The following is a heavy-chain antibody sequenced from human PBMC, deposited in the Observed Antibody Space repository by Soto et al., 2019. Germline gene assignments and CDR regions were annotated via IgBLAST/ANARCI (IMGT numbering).Heavy chain of an antibody. D-gene: IGHD6-13*01. CDR3: ARGRGAAAGLSQSRKPFWYYYGMDV. Sequence: SVKVSCKASGGTFSSYAISWVRQAPGQGLEWMGGIIPIFGTANYAQKFQGRVTITADKSTSTAYMELSSLRSEDTAVYYCARGRGAAAGLSQSRKPFWYYYGMDVWGQGTTVTVSS. CDR1: GGTFSSYA. CDR2: IIPIFGTA. J-gene: IGHJ6*02. V-gene: IGHV1-69*06.